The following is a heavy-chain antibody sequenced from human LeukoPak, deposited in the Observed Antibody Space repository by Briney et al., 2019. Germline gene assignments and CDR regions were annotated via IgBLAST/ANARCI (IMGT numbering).Heavy chain of an antibody. J-gene: IGHJ4*02. CDR1: GGSISSYY. Sequence: PSETLSLTCTVSGGSISSYYWSWIRQPPGKGLEWIGYIYYSGSTNYNPSLKSRVTISVDTSKNQFSLKLSSVTAADTAVYYCAGPRHRYSSSWYYFDYWGQGTLVTVSS. CDR2: IYYSGST. V-gene: IGHV4-59*08. D-gene: IGHD6-13*01. CDR3: AGPRHRYSSSWYYFDY.